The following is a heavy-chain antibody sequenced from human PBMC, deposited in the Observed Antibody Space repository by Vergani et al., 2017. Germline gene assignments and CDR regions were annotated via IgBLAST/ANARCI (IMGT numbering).Heavy chain of an antibody. CDR1: GGSISSYY. CDR3: ATVQSSAVRNYYYYGMDV. D-gene: IGHD3-3*01. V-gene: IGHV4-59*01. J-gene: IGHJ6*02. Sequence: QVQLQESGPGLVKPSETLSLTCTVSGGSISSYYWSWIRQPPGKGLEWIGYIYYSGSTNYNPSLKSRVTISVDTSKNQFSLKLSSVTAADTAVYYCATVQSSAVRNYYYYGMDVWGQGTTVTVSS. CDR2: IYYSGST.